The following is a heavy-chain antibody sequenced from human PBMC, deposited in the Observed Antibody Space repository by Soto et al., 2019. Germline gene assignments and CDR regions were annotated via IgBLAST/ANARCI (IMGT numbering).Heavy chain of an antibody. CDR1: GGSISSGDYY. D-gene: IGHD6-13*01. V-gene: IGHV4-31*03. Sequence: QVQLQESGPGLVKPSQTLSLTCTVSGGSISSGDYYWSWIRQHPGKGLERIGYIYYRGSTYYNPSPKSRVTISSDTSKNQCSLKLSAVTAADTAVYYCARGSTIAAAGIPYLDPWGQGTLVTVSS. CDR2: IYYRGST. J-gene: IGHJ5*02. CDR3: ARGSTIAAAGIPYLDP.